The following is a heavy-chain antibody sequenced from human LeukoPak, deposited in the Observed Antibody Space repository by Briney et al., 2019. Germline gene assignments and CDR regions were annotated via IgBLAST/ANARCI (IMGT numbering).Heavy chain of an antibody. CDR3: ARGHTYDFWSRVDYMDV. V-gene: IGHV1-8*01. D-gene: IGHD3-3*01. CDR2: INPNSGNT. J-gene: IGHJ6*03. Sequence: EASVKVSCKASGYTFTSYDINWVRQATGQGLEWMGWINPNSGNTNSAQKLQGRITMTRNTSTSTAYMELSSLRSEDTAVYYCARGHTYDFWSRVDYMDVWGKGTTVTVSS. CDR1: GYTFTSYD.